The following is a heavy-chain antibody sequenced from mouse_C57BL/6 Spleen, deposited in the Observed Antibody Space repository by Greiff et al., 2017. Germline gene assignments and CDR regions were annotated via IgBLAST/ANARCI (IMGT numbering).Heavy chain of an antibody. CDR3: ARFYYGSSVRGYFDV. J-gene: IGHJ1*03. CDR2: ISDGGSYT. V-gene: IGHV5-4*01. Sequence: EVQLVESGGGLVKPGGSLKLSCAASGFTFSSYAMSWVRQTPEKRLEWVATISDGGSYTYYPDHVKGRFTISRDNAKNNLYLQMSHLKSEDTAMYDGARFYYGSSVRGYFDVGGTGTTVTVSS. D-gene: IGHD1-1*01. CDR1: GFTFSSYA.